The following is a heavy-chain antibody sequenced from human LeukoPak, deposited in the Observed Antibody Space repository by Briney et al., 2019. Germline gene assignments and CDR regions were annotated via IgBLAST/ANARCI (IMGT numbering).Heavy chain of an antibody. CDR1: GGSISSSGYY. V-gene: IGHV4-61*05. CDR2: IYYSGST. D-gene: IGHD6-13*01. J-gene: IGHJ2*01. Sequence: SETLSLTCTVSGGSISSSGYYWGWIRQPPGKGLEWIGYIYYSGSTSYNPSLKSRATISVDTSKNQFSLKLTSVTAADTAVYYCARIYYSSSYDYWYFDLWGRGTLVTVSS. CDR3: ARIYYSSSYDYWYFDL.